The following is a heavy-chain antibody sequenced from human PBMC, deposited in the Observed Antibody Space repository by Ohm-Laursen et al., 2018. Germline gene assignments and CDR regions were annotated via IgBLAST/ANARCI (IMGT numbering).Heavy chain of an antibody. D-gene: IGHD3-16*01. CDR1: GFTFSSFG. V-gene: IGHV3-30*18. J-gene: IGHJ4*02. CDR3: AKPPSVGGVGTSGSD. CDR2: ISYDGSKK. Sequence: RSLRLSCAASGFTFSSFGIHWVRQAPGKGLEWVAVISYDGSKKFYADSVKGRFTISRDNSKNTLYLQMNSLRDEDTALYYCAKPPSVGGVGTSGSDWGQGTLVTVSS.